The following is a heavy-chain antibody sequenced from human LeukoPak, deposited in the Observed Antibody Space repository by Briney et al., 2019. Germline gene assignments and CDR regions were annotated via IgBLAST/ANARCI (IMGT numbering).Heavy chain of an antibody. Sequence: ASETLSLTCAVYGGSFSGYYWSWIRQPPGKGLEWIGEINHSGSTNYNPSLKSRVIISVDTSKNQFSLKLSSVTAADTAVYYCAREPWSGTYYFDYWGQGTLVTVSS. CDR2: INHSGST. J-gene: IGHJ4*02. CDR3: AREPWSGTYYFDY. CDR1: GGSFSGYY. D-gene: IGHD1-14*01. V-gene: IGHV4-34*01.